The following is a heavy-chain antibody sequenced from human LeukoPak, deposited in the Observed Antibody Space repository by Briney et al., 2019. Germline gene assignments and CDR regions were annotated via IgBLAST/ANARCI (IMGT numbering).Heavy chain of an antibody. CDR3: AKGWRGFDY. CDR1: GFTFSSFG. CDR2: ISYDGSNK. Sequence: GRSLRLSCAASGFTFSSFGMHWVRQAPGKGLEWVAVISYDGSNKYYADSVKGRFTISRDNSKNTLYLQMNSLRAGDTAVYYCAKGWRGFDYWGQGTLVTVSS. J-gene: IGHJ4*02. V-gene: IGHV3-30*18. D-gene: IGHD5-24*01.